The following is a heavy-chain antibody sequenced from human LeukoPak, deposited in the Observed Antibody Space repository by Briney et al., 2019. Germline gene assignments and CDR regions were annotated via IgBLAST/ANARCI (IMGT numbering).Heavy chain of an antibody. J-gene: IGHJ4*02. CDR1: GGTFSSYA. Sequence: GASVKVSCTAPGGTFSSYAISWVRQAPGQGLEWMGRIFPIFATANYAQKFQGRVTITADESTRTAYMELSSLRSEDTAVYYCARESGSYEAYFDYWGQGTLVTVSS. CDR2: IFPIFATA. V-gene: IGHV1-69*15. CDR3: ARESGSYEAYFDY. D-gene: IGHD1-26*01.